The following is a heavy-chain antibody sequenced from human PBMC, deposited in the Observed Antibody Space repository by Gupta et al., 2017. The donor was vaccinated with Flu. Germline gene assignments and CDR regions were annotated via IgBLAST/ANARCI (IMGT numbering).Heavy chain of an antibody. Sequence: NYADSVRGRFTISRDNARNILYLQMHSLSAEDTAVYYCVRDYTGSFDSWGQGTLVTVPS. J-gene: IGHJ4*02. CDR3: VRDYTGSFDS. V-gene: IGHV3-74*01. D-gene: IGHD4-4*01.